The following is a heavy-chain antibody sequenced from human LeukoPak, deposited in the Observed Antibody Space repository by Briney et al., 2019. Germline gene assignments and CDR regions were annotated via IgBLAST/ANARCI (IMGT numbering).Heavy chain of an antibody. CDR2: INPNSGGT. J-gene: IGHJ4*02. CDR1: GYTFTGYY. CDR3: ARDHRPSYYYDSSGYCLDY. D-gene: IGHD3-22*01. Sequence: ASVKVSCKASGYTFTGYYMHWVRQAPGQGLEWMGWINPNSGGTNYAQKFQGRVTMTRDTSISTAYMELSRLRSEDTAVYYCARDHRPSYYYDSSGYCLDYWGQGTLVTVSS. V-gene: IGHV1-2*02.